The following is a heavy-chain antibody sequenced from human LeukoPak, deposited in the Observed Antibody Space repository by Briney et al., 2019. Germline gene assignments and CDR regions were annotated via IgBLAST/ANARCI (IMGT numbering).Heavy chain of an antibody. Sequence: SETLSLTCAVYGGSFSGYYWSWIRQPPGRGLEWIGEINHSGSTNYNPSLKSRVTISVDTSKNQFSLKLSSVTAADTAVYYCARRGVGGYCSSTSCYGRLTFDYWGQGTLVTVSS. V-gene: IGHV4-34*01. CDR1: GGSFSGYY. J-gene: IGHJ4*02. CDR3: ARRGVGGYCSSTSCYGRLTFDY. CDR2: INHSGST. D-gene: IGHD2-2*01.